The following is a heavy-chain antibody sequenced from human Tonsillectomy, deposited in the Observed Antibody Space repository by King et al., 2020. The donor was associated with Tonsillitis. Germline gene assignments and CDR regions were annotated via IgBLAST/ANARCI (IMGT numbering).Heavy chain of an antibody. Sequence: QLQESGPGLVKPSETLSLTCTVSGGSINSYYWGWIRQPPGKGLEWIGYIYYSGSTNYNPSLKSRVTISVDTSKDQFSLKLSSVTAADTAVYYCARVPPVAGNNYFLDYWGQGTLVTVSS. V-gene: IGHV4-59*01. D-gene: IGHD2/OR15-2a*01. J-gene: IGHJ4*02. CDR2: IYYSGST. CDR1: GGSINSYY. CDR3: ARVPPVAGNNYFLDY.